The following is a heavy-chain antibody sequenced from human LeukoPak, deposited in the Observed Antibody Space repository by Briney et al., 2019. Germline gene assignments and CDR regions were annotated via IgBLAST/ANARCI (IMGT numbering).Heavy chain of an antibody. CDR2: IKSKTDGGTT. CDR3: TTVHYDILTGYYETYFDY. J-gene: IGHJ4*02. V-gene: IGHV3-15*01. CDR1: GFTFTNAW. Sequence: GGSLRLSCAASGFTFTNAWMSWVRQAPGKGLEWVGRIKSKTDGGTTEYAASVKGRFSISRDDSKNMLYLQMNSLKTEDTAVYYCTTVHYDILTGYYETYFDYWGQGTLVTVSS. D-gene: IGHD3-9*01.